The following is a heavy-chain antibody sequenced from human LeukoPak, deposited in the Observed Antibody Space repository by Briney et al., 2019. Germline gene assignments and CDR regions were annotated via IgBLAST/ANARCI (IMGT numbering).Heavy chain of an antibody. D-gene: IGHD6-19*01. CDR1: GFTFDDYA. J-gene: IGHJ5*02. CDR2: ISWNSGSI. V-gene: IGHV3-9*01. CDR3: AKDMVFRSGWYGWFDP. Sequence: GRSLRLSCAASGFTFDDYAMHWVRQAPGKGLEWVSGISWNSGSIVYADSVKGRFTISRDNAKNSLYLQMNSLRAEDTALYYCAKDMVFRSGWYGWFDPWGQGTLVTVSS.